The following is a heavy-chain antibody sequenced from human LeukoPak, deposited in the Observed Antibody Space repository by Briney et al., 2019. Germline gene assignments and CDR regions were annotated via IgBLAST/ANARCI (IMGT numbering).Heavy chain of an antibody. J-gene: IGHJ3*02. D-gene: IGHD2-2*01. CDR3: ASFIVVVPAAHWFAFDI. CDR2: IRYDGSNK. CDR1: GFTFSSYG. V-gene: IGHV3-30*02. Sequence: GGSLRLSCAASGFTFSSYGMHWVRQAPGKGLEWVAFIRYDGSNKYYADSVKGRFTISRDNSKNTLYLQMNSLRAEDTAVYYCASFIVVVPAAHWFAFDIWGQGTMVTVSS.